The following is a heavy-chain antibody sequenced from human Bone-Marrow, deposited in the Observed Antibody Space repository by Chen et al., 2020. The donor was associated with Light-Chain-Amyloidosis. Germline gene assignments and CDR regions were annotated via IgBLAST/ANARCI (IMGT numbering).Heavy chain of an antibody. CDR1: GFTFGTYS. CDR2: ISSNGNAI. CDR3: ARDSGESAADDF. D-gene: IGHD6-13*01. Sequence: VQLVESGGGLVQPGGSLRLSCAASGFTFGTYSLTWVRQAPGKGLEWLSYISSNGNAIFYAASVRGRFTISRDNANSSLYLQMRNLRDEDTAVYYCARDSGESAADDFWGQGTLVTVSS. J-gene: IGHJ4*02. V-gene: IGHV3-48*02.